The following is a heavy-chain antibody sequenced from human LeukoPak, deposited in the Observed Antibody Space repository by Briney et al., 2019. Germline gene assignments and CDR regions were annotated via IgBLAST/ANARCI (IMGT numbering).Heavy chain of an antibody. CDR3: AKGAYDYIEMGYFDD. CDR2: IIGSSGDT. J-gene: IGHJ4*02. Sequence: GGSLRLSCAASGFRFSNFAMSWVRQAPGKGLEWVSLIIGSSGDTLYAGSVKGRFTISRDISKNRLYLQMNSLRAEDTALYYCAKGAYDYIEMGYFDDWGQGTLVTVTS. CDR1: GFRFSNFA. V-gene: IGHV3-23*01. D-gene: IGHD5-12*01.